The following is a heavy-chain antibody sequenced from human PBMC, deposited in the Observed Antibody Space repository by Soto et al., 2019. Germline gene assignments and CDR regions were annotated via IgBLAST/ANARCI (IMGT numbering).Heavy chain of an antibody. Sequence: PGGSLRLSCVASGFTFSSYEMNWVRQPPGKGLEWVSYISGSGHIIYYADFIKGRFTISRDNAKNSLYLQMNSLRAEDTAVYYCARARWELLGWFDPWGQGTLVTV. V-gene: IGHV3-48*03. D-gene: IGHD1-26*01. CDR1: GFTFSSYE. CDR2: ISGSGHII. J-gene: IGHJ5*02. CDR3: ARARWELLGWFDP.